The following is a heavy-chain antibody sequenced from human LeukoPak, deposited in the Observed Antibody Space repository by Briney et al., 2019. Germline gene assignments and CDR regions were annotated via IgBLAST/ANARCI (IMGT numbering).Heavy chain of an antibody. Sequence: SETLSLTCAVSGYSIRSGYYWGWIRQPPGKGLERIGSIYHSGSTYYNPSLKSRVTISVDTSKNQFSLKLSSVTAADTAVYYCARSITMFGVVWDAFDIWGQGTMVTVSS. J-gene: IGHJ3*02. V-gene: IGHV4-38-2*01. CDR1: GYSIRSGYY. D-gene: IGHD3-3*01. CDR2: IYHSGST. CDR3: ARSITMFGVVWDAFDI.